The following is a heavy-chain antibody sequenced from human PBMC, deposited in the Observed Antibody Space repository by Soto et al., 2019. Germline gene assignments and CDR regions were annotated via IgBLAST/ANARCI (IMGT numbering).Heavy chain of an antibody. CDR2: INPSGGST. D-gene: IGHD6-19*01. J-gene: IGHJ6*02. Sequence: ASVKVSCKASGYTFTSYYMHWVRQAPGQGLEWMGIINPSGGSTSYAQKFQGRVTMTRDTSTSTVYMELSSLRSEDTAVYYCARDFAVAGPNVYYYYYGMDVWGQGTTVTVSS. V-gene: IGHV1-46*01. CDR3: ARDFAVAGPNVYYYYYGMDV. CDR1: GYTFTSYY.